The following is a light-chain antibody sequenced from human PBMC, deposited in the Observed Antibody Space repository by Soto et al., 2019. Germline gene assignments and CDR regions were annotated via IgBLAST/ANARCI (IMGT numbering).Light chain of an antibody. V-gene: IGLV4-69*01. Sequence: QLVLTQSPSASASLGASVKLTCTLSSGHSSYAIAWHQQRPEKGPRYLMRLNSDGSHSKGDGIPDRFSGSSSGAERYLTISSLQSEDEADYYCQTWDTAIHVLFGGGTKLTVL. CDR2: LNSDGSH. J-gene: IGLJ2*01. CDR1: SGHSSYA. CDR3: QTWDTAIHVL.